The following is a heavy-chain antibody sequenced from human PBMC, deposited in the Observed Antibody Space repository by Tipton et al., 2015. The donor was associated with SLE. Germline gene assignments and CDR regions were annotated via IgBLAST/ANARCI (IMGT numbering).Heavy chain of an antibody. D-gene: IGHD4-23*01. CDR3: FRLQGRCVGGSSEVDCNWFDP. J-gene: IGHJ5*02. CDR1: GYNFADYW. Sequence: VQLVQSGAELKKPGESLRISCKASGYNFADYWIGWVRQLPGKGLEWMANIYPGDSDTKYSPSFQGQIIISADKSTSTASLQWSSLKASDSAIYYCFRLQGRCVGGSSEVDCNWFDPWGQGTLVTVSS. V-gene: IGHV5-51*03. CDR2: IYPGDSDT.